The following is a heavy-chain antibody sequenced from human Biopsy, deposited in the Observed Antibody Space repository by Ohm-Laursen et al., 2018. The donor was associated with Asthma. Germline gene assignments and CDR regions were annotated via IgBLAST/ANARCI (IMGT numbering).Heavy chain of an antibody. CDR2: IYYSGST. J-gene: IGHJ4*02. V-gene: IGHV4-31*03. Sequence: TLSLTCTVSGGSINIGDYYWSWIRQHPVKGLEWIGYIYYSGSTYYNPSLKSRVSISLDTSKNQFSLSLTSVTAADTAVYFCARGSGLYPESPFDYWGQGTLVTVSS. CDR1: GGSINIGDYY. D-gene: IGHD2-15*01. CDR3: ARGSGLYPESPFDY.